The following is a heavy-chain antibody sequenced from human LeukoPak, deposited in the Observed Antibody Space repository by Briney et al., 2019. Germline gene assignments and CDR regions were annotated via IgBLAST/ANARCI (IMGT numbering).Heavy chain of an antibody. V-gene: IGHV1-69*04. Sequence: SVKVSCKASGGTFSSYAISWVRQAPGQGLEWMGRIIPILGIANYAQKFQGSVTITADKSTSTAYMELSSLRSEDTAVYYCARDVGSSWSGAFDYWGQGTLVTVSS. J-gene: IGHJ4*02. CDR3: ARDVGSSWSGAFDY. CDR1: GGTFSSYA. CDR2: IIPILGIA. D-gene: IGHD6-13*01.